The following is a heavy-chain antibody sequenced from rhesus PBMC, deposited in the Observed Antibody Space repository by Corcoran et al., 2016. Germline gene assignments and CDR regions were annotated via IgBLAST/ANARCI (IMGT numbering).Heavy chain of an antibody. D-gene: IGHD3-28*01. CDR1: GGSISSGYYY. Sequence: QVQLQESGPGLVKPSETLSLTCAVSGGSISSGYYYWSWIRQPPGKGLEWLGYITCSGRTSYNQSLKSRCTSSRYKYKNQFSLKLSSVNAADTAVYYCARDRDITMIVVPYDYWGQGVLVTVSS. CDR3: ARDRDITMIVVPYDY. V-gene: IGHV4-122*02. J-gene: IGHJ4*01. CDR2: ITCSGRT.